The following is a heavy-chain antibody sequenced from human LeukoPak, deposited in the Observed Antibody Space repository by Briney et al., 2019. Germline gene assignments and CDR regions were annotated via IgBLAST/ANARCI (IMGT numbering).Heavy chain of an antibody. Sequence: ASVKVSCKASGYTFTGYYMHWVRQAPGQGLEWMGWINPNSGGTNYAQKFQGRVTMTRDTSISTAYMELSRLRSDDTAVYYCVRDYSSSSYWFDPWGQGTLVTVSS. J-gene: IGHJ5*02. CDR1: GYTFTGYY. D-gene: IGHD6-6*01. CDR3: VRDYSSSSYWFDP. V-gene: IGHV1-2*02. CDR2: INPNSGGT.